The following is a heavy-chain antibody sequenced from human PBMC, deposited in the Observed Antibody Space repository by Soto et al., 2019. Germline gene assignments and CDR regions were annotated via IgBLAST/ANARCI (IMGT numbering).Heavy chain of an antibody. D-gene: IGHD6-19*01. CDR3: ARDQFRGIAVAGLYYYGMDV. Sequence: SVKVTCKASGGTFSSYAISWVRQAPGQGLEWMGGIIPIFGTANYAQKFQGRVTITADESTSTAYMELSSLRSEDTAVYYCARDQFRGIAVAGLYYYGMDVWGQGTTVTVSS. CDR2: IIPIFGTA. CDR1: GGTFSSYA. J-gene: IGHJ6*02. V-gene: IGHV1-69*01.